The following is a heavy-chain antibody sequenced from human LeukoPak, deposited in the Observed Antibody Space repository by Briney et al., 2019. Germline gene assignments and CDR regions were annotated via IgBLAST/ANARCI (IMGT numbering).Heavy chain of an antibody. V-gene: IGHV3-21*01. J-gene: IGHJ4*02. CDR3: ARDLAAAGLDY. D-gene: IGHD6-13*01. Sequence: GGSLRLSCAASGFTFSSYSMNWVRQAPGKGLEWVSSISSSSSYIYYADSVKGRFTISRDNAENSLYLQMNSLRAEDTAVYYCARDLAAAGLDYWGQGTLVTVSS. CDR1: GFTFSSYS. CDR2: ISSSSSYI.